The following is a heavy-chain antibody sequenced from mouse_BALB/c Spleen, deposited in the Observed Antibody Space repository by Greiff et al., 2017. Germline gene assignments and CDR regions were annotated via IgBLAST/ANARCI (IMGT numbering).Heavy chain of an antibody. D-gene: IGHD2-4*01. CDR1: GYTFTSYW. CDR3: ARANYDYGEYYFDY. J-gene: IGHJ2*01. Sequence: QVQLQQSGAELAKPGASVKMSCKASGYTFTSYWMHWVKQRPGQGLEWIGYINPSTGYTEYNQKFKDKATLTADKSSSTAYMQLSSLTSEDSAVYYCARANYDYGEYYFDYWGQGTTLTVSS. CDR2: INPSTGYT. V-gene: IGHV1-7*01.